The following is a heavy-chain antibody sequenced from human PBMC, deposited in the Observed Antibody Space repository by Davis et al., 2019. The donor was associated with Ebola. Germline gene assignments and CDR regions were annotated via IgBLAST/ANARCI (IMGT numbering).Heavy chain of an antibody. D-gene: IGHD2-2*01. CDR3: AHRRGYCSSTSCYQEEN. CDR2: IYWDDDK. V-gene: IGHV2-5*02. CDR1: GFSLRASGVG. Sequence: SGSTLVKPTQTLTVTCTFSGFSLRASGVGVGWIRQPPGKALEWVGVIYWDDDKRYSPSLKGRLTISKDTSRNQVVLTLTDMDPEDTATYYCAHRRGYCSSTSCYQEENWGQGTLVTVSS. J-gene: IGHJ4*02.